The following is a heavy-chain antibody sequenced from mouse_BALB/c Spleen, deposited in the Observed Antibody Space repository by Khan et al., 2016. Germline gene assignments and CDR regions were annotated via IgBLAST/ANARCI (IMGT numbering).Heavy chain of an antibody. CDR1: GYTFSSYW. Sequence: QVQLQQSGAELMKPGASVKISCKATGYTFSSYWIEWVKQRPGHGLEWIGEILPGSGTTNYNEKFKGKATFTADTSSNTAYMQLSSLPSEDSAVYSCSRSYYINYEAMDYWGQGTSVTVSS. J-gene: IGHJ4*01. D-gene: IGHD2-5*01. V-gene: IGHV1-9*01. CDR2: ILPGSGTT. CDR3: SRSYYINYEAMDY.